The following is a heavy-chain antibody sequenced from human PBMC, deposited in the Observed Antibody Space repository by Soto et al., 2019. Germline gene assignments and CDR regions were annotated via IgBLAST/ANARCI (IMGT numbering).Heavy chain of an antibody. Sequence: EVQLLESGGNLVQPGGSLRLSCAVSGFTFSNYAMNWVRQAPGKGLEWVSTISGGAGSKNYADSVKGRFTVSRDNSQNPVYLQINSLRANSMAVYYCAKGYGSTLGPPFFGSCGHVPLVTVSS. CDR3: AKGYGSTLGPPFFGS. CDR2: ISGGAGSK. CDR1: GFTFSNYA. V-gene: IGHV3-23*01. J-gene: IGHJ1*01. D-gene: IGHD3-10*01.